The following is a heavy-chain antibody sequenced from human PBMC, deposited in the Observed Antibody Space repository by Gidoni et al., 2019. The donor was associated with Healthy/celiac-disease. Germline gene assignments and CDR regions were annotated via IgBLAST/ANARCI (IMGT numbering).Heavy chain of an antibody. CDR3: AMLLRRGWFRFDY. J-gene: IGHJ4*02. CDR1: GSSFTSYW. Sequence: EVQLVQSGAEVTKRGESPKISCKGPGSSFTSYWTGWVRQMPGKGMGWMGIIYPGDSDTRYSPSFQGQVTISADKSISTAYLQWSSLKASDTAMYYCAMLLRRGWFRFDYWGQGTLVTVFS. V-gene: IGHV5-51*02. CDR2: IYPGDSDT. D-gene: IGHD2-15*01.